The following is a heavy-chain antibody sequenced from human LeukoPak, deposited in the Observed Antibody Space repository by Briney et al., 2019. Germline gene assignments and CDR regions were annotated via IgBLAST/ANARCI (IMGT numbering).Heavy chain of an antibody. CDR3: ARIRYCTNGVCYNPFPNPGDV. V-gene: IGHV3-21*01. J-gene: IGHJ6*02. Sequence: PGGSLRLSCAASGFIFSSYSMNWVRQAPGKGLEWVSSISSSSSYIYYADSVKGRFTISRDNAKNSLYLQMNSLRAEDTAVYYCARIRYCTNGVCYNPFPNPGDVWGQGTTVTVSS. D-gene: IGHD2-8*01. CDR1: GFIFSSYS. CDR2: ISSSSSYI.